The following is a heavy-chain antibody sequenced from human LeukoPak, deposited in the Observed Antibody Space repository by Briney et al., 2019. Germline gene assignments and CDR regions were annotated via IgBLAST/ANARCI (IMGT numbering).Heavy chain of an antibody. Sequence: GGSLGLSCAASGFTFSSSWMHWVRQAPGKGLVWVSRITRDRSSTTYADSVKGRFTTSRDNAKNTLYLQMDSLRDGDTAVYYCARDPGYESWSPFWGGMDVWGNGTTVIVSS. J-gene: IGHJ6*04. CDR2: ITRDRSST. D-gene: IGHD3-16*01. CDR1: GFTFSSSW. CDR3: ARDPGYESWSPFWGGMDV. V-gene: IGHV3-74*01.